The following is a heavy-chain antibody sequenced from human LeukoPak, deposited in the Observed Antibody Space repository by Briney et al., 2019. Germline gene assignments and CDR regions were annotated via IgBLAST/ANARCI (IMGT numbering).Heavy chain of an antibody. CDR2: IDAGNGNT. V-gene: IGHV1-18*01. J-gene: IGHJ4*02. CDR1: GYTFTSYG. Sequence: GASVKVSCKASGYTFTSYGISWVRQAPGQGLEWMGWIDAGNGNTKYSQKFQGRVTITRDTSASTAYMELSSLRSEDTAVYYCATGGSSSFDYWGQGTLVTVSS. D-gene: IGHD6-13*01. CDR3: ATGGSSSFDY.